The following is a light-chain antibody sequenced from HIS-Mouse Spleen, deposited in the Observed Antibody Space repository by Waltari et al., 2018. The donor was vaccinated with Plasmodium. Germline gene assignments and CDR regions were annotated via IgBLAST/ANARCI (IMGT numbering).Light chain of an antibody. Sequence: QSALTQPASVSGSPGQSITISCTGTSSVVGRYHLVSRYQQHPGKAPKLMIYAASKRPSGVSNRFSGSKSGNTASLTISGLQAEDEADYYCCSYAGSSTYVFGTGTKVTVL. V-gene: IGLV2-23*01. CDR3: CSYAGSSTYV. J-gene: IGLJ1*01. CDR2: AAS. CDR1: SSVVGRYHL.